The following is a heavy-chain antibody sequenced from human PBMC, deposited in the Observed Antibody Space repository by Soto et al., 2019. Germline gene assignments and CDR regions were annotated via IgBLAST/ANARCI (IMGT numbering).Heavy chain of an antibody. CDR2: IGTAGDT. CDR3: ARVGCSSTSCSYDY. D-gene: IGHD2-2*01. CDR1: GFTFSSYD. V-gene: IGHV3-13*01. Sequence: GGSLRLSCAASGFTFSSYDMHWVRQATGKGLEWVSAIGTAGDTYYPGSVKGRFTISRENAKNSLYLQMNSLRAGDTAVYYCARVGCSSTSCSYDYWGQGTLVTVS. J-gene: IGHJ4*02.